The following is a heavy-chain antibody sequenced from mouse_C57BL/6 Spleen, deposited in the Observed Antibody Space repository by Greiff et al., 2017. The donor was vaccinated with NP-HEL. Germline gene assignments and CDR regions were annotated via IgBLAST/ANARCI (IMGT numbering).Heavy chain of an antibody. V-gene: IGHV1-64*01. D-gene: IGHD1-1*01. CDR1: GYTFTSYW. Sequence: QVQLQQPGAELVKPGASVKLSCKASGYTFTSYWMHWVKQRPGQGLEWIGMIHPNSGSTNYNEKFKSKATLTVDKSSSTAYMQLSSLTSEDSAVYYCARSEYYGSSLFDYWGQGTTLTVSS. CDR3: ARSEYYGSSLFDY. CDR2: IHPNSGST. J-gene: IGHJ2*01.